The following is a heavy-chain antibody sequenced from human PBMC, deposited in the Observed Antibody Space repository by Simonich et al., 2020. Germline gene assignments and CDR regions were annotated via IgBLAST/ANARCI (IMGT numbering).Heavy chain of an antibody. CDR3: ASRGWSGYYDY. CDR1: GGSISSYY. Sequence: QVQLQESGPGLVKPSETLSLTCTVSGGSISSYYWSWIRQPPGKGLEWIGYIYYSGSTTYNPSLKSRVTISVDTSKNQFSLKLSSVTAADTAVYYCASRGWSGYYDYWGQGTLVTVSS. J-gene: IGHJ4*02. V-gene: IGHV4-59*08. D-gene: IGHD3-3*01. CDR2: IYYSGST.